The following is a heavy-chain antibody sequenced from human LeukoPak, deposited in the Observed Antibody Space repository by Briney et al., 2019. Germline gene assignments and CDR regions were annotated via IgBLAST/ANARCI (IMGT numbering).Heavy chain of an antibody. CDR2: MSAYNGNT. CDR1: GYTFTSYG. D-gene: IGHD3-3*01. CDR3: ARDMGYRGRRFLEWLPPLNSGNWFDP. Sequence: ASVKVSCKASGYTFTSYGISWVRQAPGQGLAWMGWMSAYNGNTNYAQKLQGRVTMTTDTSTSTAYMELRSLRSDDTAVYYCARDMGYRGRRFLEWLPPLNSGNWFDPWGQGTMVTVSS. J-gene: IGHJ5*02. V-gene: IGHV1-18*01.